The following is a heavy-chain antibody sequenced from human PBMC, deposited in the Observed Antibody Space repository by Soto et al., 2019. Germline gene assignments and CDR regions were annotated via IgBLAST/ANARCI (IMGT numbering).Heavy chain of an antibody. CDR2: ISYDGSNK. CDR1: GFTFINYP. J-gene: IGHJ4*02. Sequence: HPWGSLRLSCAASGFTFINYPIHLFRHSPFKGLEWVALISYDGSNKYYSDSVKGRFTISRDNSKNTLYLQMNSLRAEDTAVYYCARWNVQHDSYGYFWGQGTLVTVSS. CDR3: ARWNVQHDSYGYF. V-gene: IGHV3-30-3*01. D-gene: IGHD5-18*01.